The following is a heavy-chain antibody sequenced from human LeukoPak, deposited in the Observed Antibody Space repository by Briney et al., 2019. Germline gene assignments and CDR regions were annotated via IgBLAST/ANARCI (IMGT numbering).Heavy chain of an antibody. CDR1: GFTFSSYS. CDR3: ARDLGWLQSDY. D-gene: IGHD5-24*01. J-gene: IGHJ4*02. Sequence: GGSLRLSCAASGFTFSSYSMNWFRQAPGKGLEWVATIKKDGSEQYYVDSMKGRLTISRDNAKNSVYLQIHNLRAEDTAVYYCARDLGWLQSDYWGQGTLVTVSS. V-gene: IGHV3-7*01. CDR2: IKKDGSEQ.